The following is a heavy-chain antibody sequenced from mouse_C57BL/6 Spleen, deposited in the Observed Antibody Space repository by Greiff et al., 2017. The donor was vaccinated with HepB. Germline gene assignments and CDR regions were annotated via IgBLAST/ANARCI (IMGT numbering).Heavy chain of an antibody. Sequence: QVQLQQSGPELVKPGASVKISCKASGYAFSSSWMNWVKQRPGKGLEWIGRIYPGDGDTNYNGKFKGKATLTADKSSSTAYMQLSSLTSEESAVYFCARSKPAADFDYWGQGTTLTVSS. V-gene: IGHV1-82*01. CDR3: ARSKPAADFDY. J-gene: IGHJ2*01. CDR1: GYAFSSSW. CDR2: IYPGDGDT.